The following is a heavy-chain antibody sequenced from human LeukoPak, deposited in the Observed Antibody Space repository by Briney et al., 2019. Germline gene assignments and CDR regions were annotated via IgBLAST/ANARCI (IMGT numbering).Heavy chain of an antibody. J-gene: IGHJ3*02. Sequence: SETLSLTCAVSGGSISSGGYSWSWIRQPPGKGLEWIGYIYHSGSTYYNPSLKSRVTISVDRSKNQFSLKLSSVTAADTAVYYCARDCSGGSCYGAFDIWGQGTMVTVSS. D-gene: IGHD2-15*01. CDR1: GGSISSGGYS. CDR2: IYHSGST. CDR3: ARDCSGGSCYGAFDI. V-gene: IGHV4-30-2*01.